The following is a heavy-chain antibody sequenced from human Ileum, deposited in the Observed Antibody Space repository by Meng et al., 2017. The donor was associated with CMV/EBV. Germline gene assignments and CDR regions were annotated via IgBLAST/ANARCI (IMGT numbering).Heavy chain of an antibody. CDR1: GGSISSGDYY. V-gene: IGHV4-30-4*08. CDR2: IFYNGNT. J-gene: IGHJ5*02. Sequence: SGGSISSGDYYWSWVRQTPGKGLEWIGYIFYNGNTYYNASLKSRLTISVDTSKNQFSLKLNSVTAADTAVYFCARQPAAIGRHLFDPWGRGTLVTVSS. D-gene: IGHD2-2*02. CDR3: ARQPAAIGRHLFDP.